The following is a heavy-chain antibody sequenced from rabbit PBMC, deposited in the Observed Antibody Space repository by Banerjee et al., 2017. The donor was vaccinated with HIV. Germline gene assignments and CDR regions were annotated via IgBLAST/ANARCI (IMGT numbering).Heavy chain of an antibody. V-gene: IGHV1S45*01. CDR3: ARVDYLAGYAGYFNL. CDR1: GFSFSSSYW. J-gene: IGHJ4*01. CDR2: IYAGSSGST. D-gene: IGHD4-2*01. Sequence: QEQLEESGGDLVKPEGSLTLTCTASGFSFSSSYWICWVRQAPGKGLEWIACIYAGSSGSTYYASWAKGRFTISKTSSTTVTLQMTSLTAADTATYFCARVDYLAGYAGYFNLWGQGTLVTVS.